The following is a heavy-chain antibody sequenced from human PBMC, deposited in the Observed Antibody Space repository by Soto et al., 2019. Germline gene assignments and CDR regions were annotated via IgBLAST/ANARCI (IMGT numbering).Heavy chain of an antibody. CDR1: GDSVSSNSAA. CDR3: ARGHRRLGVYYYGMDV. CDR2: TYYRSKWYN. V-gene: IGHV6-1*01. J-gene: IGHJ6*02. D-gene: IGHD5-12*01. Sequence: SQTLSLTCAISGDSVSSNSAAWNWIRQSPSRGLEWLGGTYYRSKWYNDYAVSVKSRITINPDTSKNQFSLQLNSVTPEDTAVYYCARGHRRLGVYYYGMDVRGQGTTVTVSS.